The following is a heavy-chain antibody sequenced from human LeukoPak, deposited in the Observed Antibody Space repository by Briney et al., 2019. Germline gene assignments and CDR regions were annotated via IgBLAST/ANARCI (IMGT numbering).Heavy chain of an antibody. V-gene: IGHV1-2*02. CDR1: GYTFTGYY. CDR3: AREPIFGPVVYYYMDV. Sequence: ASVKVSCKASGYTFTGYYMHWVRQAPGQGLEWMGWINPNSGGTNYAQKFQGRVTMTRDTSISTAYMELSRLRSDDTAVYYCAREPIFGPVVYYYMDVWGKGTTVTVSS. CDR2: INPNSGGT. D-gene: IGHD4-23*01. J-gene: IGHJ6*03.